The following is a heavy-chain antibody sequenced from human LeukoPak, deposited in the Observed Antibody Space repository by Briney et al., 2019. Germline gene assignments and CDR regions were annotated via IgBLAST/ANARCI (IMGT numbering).Heavy chain of an antibody. CDR1: GGSVSSGSYY. Sequence: SETQSLTCTVSGGSVSSGSYYWSWIRQPPGKGLEWIGYIYYSGSTNYNPSLKSRVTISVDTSKNQFSLKLSSVTAADTAVYYCARAGYDFWSGGGDYWGQGTLVTVSS. CDR2: IYYSGST. D-gene: IGHD3-3*01. J-gene: IGHJ4*02. CDR3: ARAGYDFWSGGGDY. V-gene: IGHV4-61*01.